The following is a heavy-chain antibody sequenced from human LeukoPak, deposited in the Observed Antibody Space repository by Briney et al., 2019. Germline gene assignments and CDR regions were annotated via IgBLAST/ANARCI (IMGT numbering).Heavy chain of an antibody. CDR2: IYYSGST. Sequence: DPSETLSLTCTVSGDSVSSDSYYWGWIRQPPGKGLEWIGSIYYSGSTYCNPSLKSRVTISVDTSKNQFSLKLTSVTAADTAVYYCARHAPSGYYLPNDYWGQGTLVTVSS. CDR1: GDSVSSDSYY. J-gene: IGHJ4*02. V-gene: IGHV4-39*01. CDR3: ARHAPSGYYLPNDY. D-gene: IGHD3-22*01.